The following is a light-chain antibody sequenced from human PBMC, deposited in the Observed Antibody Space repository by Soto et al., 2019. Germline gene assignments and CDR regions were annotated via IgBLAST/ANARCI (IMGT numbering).Light chain of an antibody. CDR3: KQFSSYPLT. CDR2: DAS. V-gene: IGKV3-20*01. CDR1: QSVSSN. Sequence: EIVMTQSPATLSVSPGERATLSCRASQSVSSNLAWYQQKPGQAHRLLIYDASSRATGIPDRFSGGGSGTDFTLTIRRLEPEDFAVYNCKQFSSYPLTFGGGTKVDIK. J-gene: IGKJ4*01.